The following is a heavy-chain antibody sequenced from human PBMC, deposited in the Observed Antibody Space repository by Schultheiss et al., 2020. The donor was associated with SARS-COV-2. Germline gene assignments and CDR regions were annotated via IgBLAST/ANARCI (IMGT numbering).Heavy chain of an antibody. Sequence: SETLSLTCAVYGGSFSGYYWSWMRQPPGRGLEWVGYIGYSGRTTYNPSVKSRVTISVDTSKNQFSLKLSSVTAADTAVYYCARGPASYDTTDGYYYYGMDVWGQGTTVTVSS. CDR3: ARGPASYDTTDGYYYYGMDV. J-gene: IGHJ6*02. CDR2: IGYSGRT. D-gene: IGHD3-9*01. V-gene: IGHV4-59*12. CDR1: GGSFSGYY.